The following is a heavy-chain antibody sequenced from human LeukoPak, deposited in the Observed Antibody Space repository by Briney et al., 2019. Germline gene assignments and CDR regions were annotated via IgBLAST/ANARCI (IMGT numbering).Heavy chain of an antibody. CDR1: GFTFSSYG. V-gene: IGHV3-30*18. D-gene: IGHD3-10*01. J-gene: IGHJ3*02. CDR3: AKPVYYGSGRDAFDI. Sequence: PGGSLRLSCAASGFTFSSYGMHWVRQAPGKGLEWVAVISYDGSNKYYADSVKGRFTISRDNSKNTLYLQMNSLRAEDTAVYYCAKPVYYGSGRDAFDIWGQGTMVTVSS. CDR2: ISYDGSNK.